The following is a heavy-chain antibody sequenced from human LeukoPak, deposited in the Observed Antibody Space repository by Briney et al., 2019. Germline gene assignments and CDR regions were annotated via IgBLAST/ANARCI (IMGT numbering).Heavy chain of an antibody. J-gene: IGHJ6*02. D-gene: IGHD6-19*01. CDR3: ARVRTYSGGWPGRRYYYGMDV. Sequence: ETLSLTCTVSGGSISSYYWSWIRQPAGKGLEWIGRIYTSGSTNYNPSLKSRVTMSVDTSKNQFSLKLSSVTAADTAVYYCARVRTYSGGWPGRRYYYGMDVWGQGTTVTVSS. CDR1: GGSISSYY. V-gene: IGHV4-4*07. CDR2: IYTSGST.